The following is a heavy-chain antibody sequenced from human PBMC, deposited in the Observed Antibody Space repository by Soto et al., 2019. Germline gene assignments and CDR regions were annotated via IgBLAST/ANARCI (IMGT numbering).Heavy chain of an antibody. CDR1: GDSINSNYC. CDR2: IYYSGGT. Sequence: QVQLQESGPGLVRPSGTLSLTCAVSGDSINSNYCWTWVRQPPGKGLQWMAEIYYSGGTSYNPSLKSRVTKSMDKSKNQFSLSLTSVTAADTAMYYCARDTGWGLGYWGQGTLVTVSS. CDR3: ARDTGWGLGY. D-gene: IGHD6-19*01. V-gene: IGHV4-4*02. J-gene: IGHJ4*02.